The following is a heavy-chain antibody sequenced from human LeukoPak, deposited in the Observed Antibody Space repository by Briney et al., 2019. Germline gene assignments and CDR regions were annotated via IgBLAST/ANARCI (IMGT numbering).Heavy chain of an antibody. CDR3: ARSSSVVRGDYFDY. Sequence: SQTLSLTCTVSGGSISSGDYYWSWIRQHPGKGLEWIGYIYYSGSTYYNPSLKSRVTISVDTSKNQFSLKLSSVTAADTAVYYCARSSSVVRGDYFDYCGQGTLVTVSS. V-gene: IGHV4-30-4*01. J-gene: IGHJ4*02. CDR2: IYYSGST. CDR1: GGSISSGDYY. D-gene: IGHD4-23*01.